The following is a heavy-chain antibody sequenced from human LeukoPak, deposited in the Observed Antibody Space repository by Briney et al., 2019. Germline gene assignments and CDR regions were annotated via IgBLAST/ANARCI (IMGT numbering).Heavy chain of an antibody. Sequence: SETLSLTCTVSGGSISSYYWSWIRQPPGKGLEWIGEINHSGSTNYNPSLKSRVTISVDTSKNQFSLKLTSVTAADTAVYYCGRHTPGGSGWYSYFDYWGQGTLVTVSS. CDR3: GRHTPGGSGWYSYFDY. V-gene: IGHV4-34*01. D-gene: IGHD6-19*01. J-gene: IGHJ4*02. CDR2: INHSGST. CDR1: GGSISSYY.